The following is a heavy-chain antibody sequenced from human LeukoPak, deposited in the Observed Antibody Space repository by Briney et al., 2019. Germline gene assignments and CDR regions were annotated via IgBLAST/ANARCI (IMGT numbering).Heavy chain of an antibody. Sequence: PSETLSLTCAVSGYSISSGYYWGWIRQPPGKGLEWIGSIYHSGSTYYNPSLKSRVTISVDTSKNQLSLKLSSVTAADTAVYYCARRADCSSTSCFTDGVYWFDPWGQGTLVTVSS. CDR3: ARRADCSSTSCFTDGVYWFDP. D-gene: IGHD2-2*02. CDR1: GYSISSGYY. V-gene: IGHV4-38-2*01. CDR2: IYHSGST. J-gene: IGHJ5*02.